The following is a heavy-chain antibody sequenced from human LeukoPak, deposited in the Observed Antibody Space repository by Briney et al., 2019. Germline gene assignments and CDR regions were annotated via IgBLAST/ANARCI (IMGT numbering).Heavy chain of an antibody. CDR2: ISSSSSTI. Sequence: GGSLRLSCAASGFTFSSYSMNWVRQAPGKGLEWVSYISSSSSTIYYADSVKGRFTISRDNAKNSLYLQMNSLRAEDTAVYYCARASTGYSSSWYEVDWFDPWGQGTLVTVSS. D-gene: IGHD6-13*01. J-gene: IGHJ5*02. CDR3: ARASTGYSSSWYEVDWFDP. CDR1: GFTFSSYS. V-gene: IGHV3-48*01.